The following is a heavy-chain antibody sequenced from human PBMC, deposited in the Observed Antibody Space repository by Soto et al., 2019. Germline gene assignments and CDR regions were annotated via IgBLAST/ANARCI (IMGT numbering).Heavy chain of an antibody. CDR2: ISYDGSNK. CDR3: AKEQGYCSSTSCYAEYYYYYYMVV. Sequence: QVQLVESGGGVVQPGRSLRLSCAASGFTFSSYGMHWVRQAPGKGLEWVAVISYDGSNKYYADSVKGRFTISRDNSKNTLYLQMNSLRAEDTAVYYCAKEQGYCSSTSCYAEYYYYYYMVVWGKGTTVTVSS. J-gene: IGHJ6*03. CDR1: GFTFSSYG. D-gene: IGHD2-2*01. V-gene: IGHV3-30*18.